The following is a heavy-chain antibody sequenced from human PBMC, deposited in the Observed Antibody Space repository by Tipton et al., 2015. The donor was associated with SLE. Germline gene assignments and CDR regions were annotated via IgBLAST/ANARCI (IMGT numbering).Heavy chain of an antibody. CDR2: IYYSGST. D-gene: IGHD3-10*01. CDR1: GGSISSGGYY. CDR3: AREPRGTYYYGSGSVLYYGMDV. V-gene: IGHV4-31*02. J-gene: IGHJ6*02. Sequence: LRLSCTVSGGSISSGGYYWSWIRQHPGKGLEWIGYIYYSGSTNYNPSLKSRVTISVDTSKNQFSLKLSSVTAADTAVYYCAREPRGTYYYGSGSVLYYGMDVWGQGTMVTVSS.